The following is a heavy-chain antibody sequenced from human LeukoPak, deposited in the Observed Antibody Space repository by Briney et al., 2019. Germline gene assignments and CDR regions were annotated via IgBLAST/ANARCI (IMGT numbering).Heavy chain of an antibody. Sequence: ASVKVSCKASGYTFTSYYMHWVRQAPGQGFEWMGIINPSGGSTSYAQKFQGRVTMTRDTSTSTVYMELSSLRSEDTAVYYCARGYNYDILTGYYPFDYWGQGTLVTVSS. CDR3: ARGYNYDILTGYYPFDY. CDR2: INPSGGST. D-gene: IGHD3-9*01. CDR1: GYTFTSYY. J-gene: IGHJ4*02. V-gene: IGHV1-46*01.